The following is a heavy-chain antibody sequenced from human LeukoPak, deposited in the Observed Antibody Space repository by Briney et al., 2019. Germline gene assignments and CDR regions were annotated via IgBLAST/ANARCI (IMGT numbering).Heavy chain of an antibody. V-gene: IGHV3-11*05. CDR3: ARDSTRFDP. D-gene: IGHD2-2*01. J-gene: IGHJ5*02. CDR1: GSTFSDYY. Sequence: GGSLSLSRAASGSTFSDYYISCIRQPPGRWLEWVSYISVSSSYTNYADSVKGRFTISRDNAKDSLYLQMNSLRAEDTAVYYCARDSTRFDPWGQGTLVTVSS. CDR2: ISVSSSYT.